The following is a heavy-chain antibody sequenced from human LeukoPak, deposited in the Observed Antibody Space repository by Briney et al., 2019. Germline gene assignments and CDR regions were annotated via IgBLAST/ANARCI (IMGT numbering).Heavy chain of an antibody. Sequence: GGSLRLSCAASGFSFSNAWMSWVRQAPGKGLEWVGRIKSKGDGGTTDYAAPVKGRFTISRDDSKNTLYLQMNSLKTEDTAVYYCTLYYNAFDIWGQRTMVTVSS. J-gene: IGHJ3*02. V-gene: IGHV3-15*01. CDR2: IKSKGDGGTT. CDR1: GFSFSNAW. CDR3: TLYYNAFDI. D-gene: IGHD3-10*01.